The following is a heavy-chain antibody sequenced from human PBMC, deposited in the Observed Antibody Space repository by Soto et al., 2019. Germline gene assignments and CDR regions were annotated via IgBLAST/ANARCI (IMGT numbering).Heavy chain of an antibody. J-gene: IGHJ4*02. D-gene: IGHD2-2*01. CDR3: AIFSMSTCIGFTAY. Sequence: QVQLVQSGAEVKKPGSSVKVSCKASGGTLTYSSVSWVRQAPGQGLEWMGGIIPISATPNYAQKFQGRVTIPADESATTAHMELSSLRSDDTAVYYFAIFSMSTCIGFTAYWGQGTLVTVSS. CDR1: GGTLTYSS. CDR2: IIPISATP. V-gene: IGHV1-69*12.